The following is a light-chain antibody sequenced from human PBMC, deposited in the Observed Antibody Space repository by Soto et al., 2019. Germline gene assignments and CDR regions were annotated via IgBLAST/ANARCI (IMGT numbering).Light chain of an antibody. CDR2: GAS. CDR1: KSATSD. V-gene: IGKV3-15*01. CDR3: QQYNNWPRT. Sequence: EIVMTQSPATLSVSPGERATLSCRPSKSATSDLAWYHQKPGQAPRLLIYGASTRATGIPARFSGSGSGTEFTLTINSLQSEDFAVYYCQQYNNWPRTFGQGTKVEIK. J-gene: IGKJ1*01.